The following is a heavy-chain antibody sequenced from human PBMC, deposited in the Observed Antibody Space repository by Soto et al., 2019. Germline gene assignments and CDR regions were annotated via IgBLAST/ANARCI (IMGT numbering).Heavy chain of an antibody. J-gene: IGHJ5*02. CDR2: IYYSGST. CDR3: ARIPRAYIAAAAPWFDP. CDR1: GGSISSSSYY. D-gene: IGHD6-13*01. V-gene: IGHV4-39*01. Sequence: QLQLQESGPGLVKPSETLSLTCTVSGGSISSSSYYWGWIRQPPGKGLEWIGSIYYSGSTYYNPSLKSRVTISVDTSKNQFSLKLSSVTAADTAVYYCARIPRAYIAAAAPWFDPWGQGTLVTVSS.